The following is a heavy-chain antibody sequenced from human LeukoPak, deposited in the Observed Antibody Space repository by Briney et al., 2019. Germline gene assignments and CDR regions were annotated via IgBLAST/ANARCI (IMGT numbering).Heavy chain of an antibody. V-gene: IGHV4-30-4*01. CDR1: GGSFSGYY. D-gene: IGHD2-2*01. Sequence: PSETLSLTCAVYGGSFSGYYWSWIRQPPGKGLEWIGYIYYSGSTYYNPSLKSRVTISVDTSKNQFSLKLSSVTAADTAVYYCARVGRDIVVVPAAPNHAFDIWGQGTMVTVSS. CDR3: ARVGRDIVVVPAAPNHAFDI. CDR2: IYYSGST. J-gene: IGHJ3*02.